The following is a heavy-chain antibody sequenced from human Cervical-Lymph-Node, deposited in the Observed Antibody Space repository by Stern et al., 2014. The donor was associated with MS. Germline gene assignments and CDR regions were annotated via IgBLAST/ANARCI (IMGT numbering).Heavy chain of an antibody. CDR1: GDTFDSYG. CDR2: LFPFFGTP. J-gene: IGHJ4*02. D-gene: IGHD3-10*01. V-gene: IGHV1-69*01. CDR3: ATSTYGLVH. Sequence: QVQLMPSGTEVKKPGSSVKVSCKASGDTFDSYGISWVRQAPGQRLEWMGGLFPFFGTPIYAQKFQGRVTMTADESTTTAYMDLTSLSVEDTAVYYCATSTYGLVHWGQGTLVTVSS.